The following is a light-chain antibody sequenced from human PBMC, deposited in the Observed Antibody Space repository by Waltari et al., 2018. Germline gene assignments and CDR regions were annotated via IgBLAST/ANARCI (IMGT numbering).Light chain of an antibody. V-gene: IGKV2-24*01. Sequence: IVLTQTPLSSPVTLGQPASIPCRSSQSLVYSNGNTYLSCLHQRPGQPPRLLIYEVSKRFSGVPDRFRGSGAGTDFTLEISRMEPEDVGVYYCMQATHLRTFGLGTKLEIK. CDR2: EVS. J-gene: IGKJ2*01. CDR1: QSLVYSNGNTY. CDR3: MQATHLRT.